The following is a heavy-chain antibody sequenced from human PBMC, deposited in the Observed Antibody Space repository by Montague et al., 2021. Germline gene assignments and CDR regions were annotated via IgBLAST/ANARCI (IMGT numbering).Heavy chain of an antibody. V-gene: IGHV4-4*08. D-gene: IGHD3-10*01. J-gene: IGHJ4*02. CDR3: ARRESMVRGVIITLSSPFEY. Sequence: STNYNPSLKSRVTISVDTSKNQFSLKLSSVNAADTAVYYCARRESMVRGVIITLSSPFEYWGQGTLVTGSS. CDR2: ST.